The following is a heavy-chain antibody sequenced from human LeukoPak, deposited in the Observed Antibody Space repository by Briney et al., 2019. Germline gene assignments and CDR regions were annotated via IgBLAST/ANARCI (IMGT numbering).Heavy chain of an antibody. CDR3: ATDTRGYSSYDP. D-gene: IGHD5-18*01. J-gene: IGHJ5*02. CDR1: GYTFTGYY. V-gene: IGHV1-2*02. CDR2: INPNSGGT. Sequence: ASVKVSCKASGYTFTGYYMHWVRQAPGQGLEWMGWINPNSGGTNYAQKFQGRVTMTRDTSISTAYMELSRLRSDNTAVYYCATDTRGYSSYDPWGQGTLVTVSS.